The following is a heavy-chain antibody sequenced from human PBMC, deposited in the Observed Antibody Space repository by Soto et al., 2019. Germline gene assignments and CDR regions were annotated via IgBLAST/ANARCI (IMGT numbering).Heavy chain of an antibody. V-gene: IGHV1-69*12. CDR2: IIPIFGTT. CDR3: AREGYTLGPGAVSGAFDI. CDR1: GGTFGSNA. Sequence: QVQLVQSGAEVRRPGSSVQVSCKASGGTFGSNAISWVRQAPGQGLEWMGGIIPIFGTTNNAQKFQGRVTISADESTNTAYMELSSLRSEDTAIYYCAREGYTLGPGAVSGAFDIWGQGTVVTVSS. D-gene: IGHD2-2*02. J-gene: IGHJ3*02.